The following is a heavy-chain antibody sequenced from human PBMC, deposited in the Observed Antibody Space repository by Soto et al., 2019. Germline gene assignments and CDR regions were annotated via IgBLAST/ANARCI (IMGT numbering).Heavy chain of an antibody. CDR1: GFTFSGSA. CDR3: ITNGIPETRGYYYMNV. CDR2: IRSKANSYAT. J-gene: IGHJ6*02. D-gene: IGHD1-20*01. Sequence: EVQLVESGGGLVQPGGSLKLSCAASGFTFSGSAMHWVRQASGKGLEWVGRIRSKANSYATAYAASVKGRFTISRDDSMNTAYLQMNSLRTEDTAVRNSITNGIPETRGYYYMNVWGQGTTVTVSS. V-gene: IGHV3-73*01.